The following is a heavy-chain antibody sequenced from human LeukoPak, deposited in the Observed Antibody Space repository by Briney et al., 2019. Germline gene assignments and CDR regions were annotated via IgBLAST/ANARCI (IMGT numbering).Heavy chain of an antibody. CDR2: ISRSSSTI. J-gene: IGHJ3*02. CDR1: GFTFSSYY. V-gene: IGHV3-48*02. CDR3: ARDQFYAFDI. Sequence: GGSLRLSCAGSGFTFSSYYMIWVRQAPGKGLEWDSYISRSSSTIYYADSVKGRFTISRDNAKNSLYLQMNSLRDEDTAVYYCARDQFYAFDIWGQGTMVTVSS.